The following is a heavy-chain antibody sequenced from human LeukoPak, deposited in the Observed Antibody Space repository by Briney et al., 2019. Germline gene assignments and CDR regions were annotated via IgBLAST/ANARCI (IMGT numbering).Heavy chain of an antibody. J-gene: IGHJ4*02. Sequence: SETLSLTCTVSGGSISSYYWNWIRQPAGKGLEWIGRIYASGSTNYNPSLKSRVTISVDTSKNQFSLKLSSVTAADTAVYYCARALLWFGELGYWGQGTLVTVSS. CDR1: GGSISSYY. CDR3: ARALLWFGELGY. D-gene: IGHD3-10*01. CDR2: IYASGST. V-gene: IGHV4-4*07.